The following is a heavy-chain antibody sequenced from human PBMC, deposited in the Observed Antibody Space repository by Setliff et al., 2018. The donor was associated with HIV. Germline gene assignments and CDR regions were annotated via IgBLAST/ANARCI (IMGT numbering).Heavy chain of an antibody. CDR2: IIPSSGGT. CDR3: ASKVYCTNGVCLDAFDI. V-gene: IGHV1-2*06. Sequence: SVKVSCKASGYTFTGYYIHWVRQAPGQGLEWMGRIIPSSGGTNYAQKFQGRVTMTRDTSISTAYMELSRLRSDDTAVYYCASKVYCTNGVCLDAFDIWGQGTMVTVSS. CDR1: GYTFTGYY. D-gene: IGHD2-8*01. J-gene: IGHJ3*02.